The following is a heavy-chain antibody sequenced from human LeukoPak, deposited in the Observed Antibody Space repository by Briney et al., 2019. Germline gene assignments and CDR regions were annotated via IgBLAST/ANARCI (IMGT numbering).Heavy chain of an antibody. Sequence: GRSLRLSCAASGFTFSSYGMHWVRQAPGRGLEWVAVISYDGSNRYYADSVKGRFTISRDNPKNTMNLQMNSLRAEDTAVYYCAKGGGSSGRSYYFDYWGQGTLVTVSS. CDR3: AKGGGSSGRSYYFDY. CDR2: ISYDGSNR. D-gene: IGHD6-19*01. V-gene: IGHV3-30*18. J-gene: IGHJ4*02. CDR1: GFTFSSYG.